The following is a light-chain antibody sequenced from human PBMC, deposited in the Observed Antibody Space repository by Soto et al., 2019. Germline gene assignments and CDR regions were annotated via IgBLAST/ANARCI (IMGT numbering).Light chain of an antibody. CDR1: QSISSY. CDR2: AAS. V-gene: IGKV1-39*01. CDR3: QQSYSTLWT. J-gene: IGKJ1*01. Sequence: DIQMTQSPSSLSASVGDRVTITCRASQSISSYLNWYQQKPGKAPKLLIYAASSLQSGVPSRFSSSASTTNFTLTISTLQPEDFATYYYQQSYSTLWTFGQGTKVEIK.